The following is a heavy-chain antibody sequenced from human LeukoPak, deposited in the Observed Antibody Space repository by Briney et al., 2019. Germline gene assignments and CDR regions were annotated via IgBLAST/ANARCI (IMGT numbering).Heavy chain of an antibody. CDR3: TYLISARGGRDY. Sequence: GGSLRLSCAASGFTFSSSWMHWVRQAPGKGLVWVSSINTDGSTTSHADSVKGRFTISRDNAKNTLYLQMNSLRAEDTAVYYCTYLISARGGRDYWGQGALVTVSS. J-gene: IGHJ4*02. CDR2: INTDGSTT. V-gene: IGHV3-74*01. D-gene: IGHD3/OR15-3a*01. CDR1: GFTFSSSW.